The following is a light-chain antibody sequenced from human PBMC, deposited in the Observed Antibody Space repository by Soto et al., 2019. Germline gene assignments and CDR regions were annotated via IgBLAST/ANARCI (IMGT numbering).Light chain of an antibody. V-gene: IGKV3-20*01. CDR2: GAS. CDR1: QSVSTNY. CDR3: HQYGSTPFT. J-gene: IGKJ3*01. Sequence: EIVLTQSPGTLSLSPGDRATLSCRASQSVSTNYLAWYQQKLGQAPRLLIYGASSRATGIPDRFSGNGSGTEFTVSISRLEPEDFAVSYCHQYGSTPFTFGPGTKVDIK.